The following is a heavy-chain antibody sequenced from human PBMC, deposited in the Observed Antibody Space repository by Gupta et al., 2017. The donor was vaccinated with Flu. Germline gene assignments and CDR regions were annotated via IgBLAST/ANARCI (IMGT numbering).Heavy chain of an antibody. Sequence: VESGGGLAQPGGSLRLSCAASGFDFNSYEMSWVRQAPGRELEWVAFISSSAVTYYTDPVRGRFTISRDNANKLLYLQMSSLRGEDTAIYYCARGHWDNWGQGTLVTVSS. CDR1: GFDFNSYE. CDR3: ARGHWDN. CDR2: ISSSAVT. J-gene: IGHJ4*02. V-gene: IGHV3-48*03. D-gene: IGHD1-26*01.